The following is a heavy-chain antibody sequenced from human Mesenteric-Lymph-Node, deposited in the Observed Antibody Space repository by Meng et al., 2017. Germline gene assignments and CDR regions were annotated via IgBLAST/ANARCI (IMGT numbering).Heavy chain of an antibody. J-gene: IGHJ6*02. D-gene: IGHD3-10*01. V-gene: IGHV4-61*09. CDR2: IYASGST. CDR1: GGSISSGSYC. CDR3: ARDQPWFGESYFYYSYGMDV. Sequence: SETLSLTCTVSGGSISSGSYCWSWIRQPAGKGLEWIGHIYASGSTKYNPSLKSRATISVDTSKNQFSLNLTSVTAADTAVYYCARDQPWFGESYFYYSYGMDVWGQGTTVTVSS.